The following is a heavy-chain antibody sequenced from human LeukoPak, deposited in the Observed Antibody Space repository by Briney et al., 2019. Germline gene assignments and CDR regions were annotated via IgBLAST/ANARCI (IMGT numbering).Heavy chain of an antibody. CDR1: GFTFSNYA. CDR2: ISYDGSNK. D-gene: IGHD5-12*01. Sequence: GGSLRLSCAASGFTFSNYAMHWVRQAPGKGLEWVAVISYDGSNKYYADSVKGRFTISRDNSKNTLYLQMNSLRAEDTAVFYCARDRSSYDYNFDHWGQGTLVTVSS. CDR3: ARDRSSYDYNFDH. V-gene: IGHV3-30-3*01. J-gene: IGHJ4*02.